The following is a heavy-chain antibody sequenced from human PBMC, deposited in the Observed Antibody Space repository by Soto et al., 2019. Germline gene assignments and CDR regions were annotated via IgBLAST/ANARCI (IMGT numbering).Heavy chain of an antibody. J-gene: IGHJ4*02. V-gene: IGHV3-74*01. Sequence: PGGSLRLSCAASGFTFSNSWMHWVRQVSGKGLEWVSRINADGTSTSYADSVKGRFTISRDNAKNTLYLHVNSLRAEDTAGYYCVKVVARGVGVPRFYFDSWGQGALVTVSS. CDR2: INADGTST. CDR1: GFTFSNSW. D-gene: IGHD5-12*01. CDR3: VKVVARGVGVPRFYFDS.